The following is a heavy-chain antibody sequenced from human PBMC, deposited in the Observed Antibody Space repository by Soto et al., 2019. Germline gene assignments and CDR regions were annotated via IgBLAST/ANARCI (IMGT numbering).Heavy chain of an antibody. CDR3: TTHPSRRSRPDGY. V-gene: IGHV3-15*01. Sequence: GGSLRLSCAASGFTFSNAWMSWVRQAPGKGLEWVGRIKSKTDGGTTDYAAPVKGRFTISRDDSKNTLYLQMNSLKTEDTAVYYCTTHPSRRSRPDGYWGQGTLVTVSS. CDR1: GFTFSNAW. D-gene: IGHD2-15*01. CDR2: IKSKTDGGTT. J-gene: IGHJ4*02.